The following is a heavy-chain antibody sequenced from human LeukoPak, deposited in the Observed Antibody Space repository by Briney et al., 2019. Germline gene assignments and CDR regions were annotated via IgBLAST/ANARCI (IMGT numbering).Heavy chain of an antibody. CDR3: ARGYYYDSSGYDY. J-gene: IGHJ4*02. CDR1: GFTVSSNY. D-gene: IGHD3-22*01. Sequence: GGSLRLSCAASGFTVSSNYMNWVRQAPGKGLEWVSAISGSGGSTYYADSVKGRFTISRDNSKNTLYLQMNSLRAEDTAVYYCARGYYYDSSGYDYWGQGTLVTISS. V-gene: IGHV3-23*01. CDR2: ISGSGGST.